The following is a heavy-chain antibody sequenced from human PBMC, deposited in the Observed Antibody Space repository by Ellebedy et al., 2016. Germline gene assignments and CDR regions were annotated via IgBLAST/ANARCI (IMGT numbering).Heavy chain of an antibody. J-gene: IGHJ6*03. Sequence: ASVKVSCXASGYTFTSYGISWVRQAPGQGLEWMGWISAYNGNTNYAQKLQGRVTMTTDTSTSTAYMELRSLRSDDTAVYYCAREFIAAVRLDYYYMDVWGKGTTVTVSS. CDR2: ISAYNGNT. V-gene: IGHV1-18*01. CDR3: AREFIAAVRLDYYYMDV. D-gene: IGHD6-13*01. CDR1: GYTFTSYG.